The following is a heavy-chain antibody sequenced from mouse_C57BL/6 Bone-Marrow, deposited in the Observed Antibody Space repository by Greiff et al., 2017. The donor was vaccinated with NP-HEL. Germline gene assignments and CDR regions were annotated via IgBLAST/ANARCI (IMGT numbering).Heavy chain of an antibody. CDR1: GYTFTDYY. J-gene: IGHJ1*03. D-gene: IGHD1-1*01. CDR2: INPYNGGT. Sequence: VQLQQSGPVLVKPGASVKMSCKASGYTFTDYYMNWVKQSHGKSLEWIGVINPYNGGTSYNQKFKGKATLTVDKSSSTAYMELNSLTSEDSAVYYCARFITTVVATRYFDVWGTGTTVTVSS. V-gene: IGHV1-19*01. CDR3: ARFITTVVATRYFDV.